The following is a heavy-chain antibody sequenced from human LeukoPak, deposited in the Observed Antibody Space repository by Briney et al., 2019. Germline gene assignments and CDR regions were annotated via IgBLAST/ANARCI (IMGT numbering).Heavy chain of an antibody. CDR3: ASTHYDILTGYVS. CDR1: GYTFTSYG. CDR2: ISAYNGNT. D-gene: IGHD3-9*01. V-gene: IGHV1-18*01. J-gene: IGHJ4*02. Sequence: ASVKVSCTASGYTFTSYGISWVRQAPGQGLEWMGWISAYNGNTNYAQKLQGRVTMTTDTSTSTAYMELRSLRSDDTAVYYCASTHYDILTGYVSRGQGTLVTVSS.